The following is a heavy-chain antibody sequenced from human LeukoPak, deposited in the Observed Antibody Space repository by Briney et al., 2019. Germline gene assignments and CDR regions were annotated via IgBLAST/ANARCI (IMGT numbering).Heavy chain of an antibody. CDR2: IFYGGST. CDR3: ARLPHLAI. V-gene: IGHV4-39*01. Sequence: SETLSLTCTVSGGSISSSGYSWGWIRQPPEKGLKWIGNIFYGGSTYYNPSLKTRFTISIDTSKNQFSLKLSSVTAADTAVYYCARLPHLAIWGQGTVVTVSS. J-gene: IGHJ3*02. CDR1: GGSISSSGYS.